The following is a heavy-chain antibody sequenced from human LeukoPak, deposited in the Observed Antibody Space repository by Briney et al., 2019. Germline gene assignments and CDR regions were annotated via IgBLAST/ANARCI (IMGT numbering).Heavy chain of an antibody. CDR2: IRYDGSHE. CDR3: AKSVGVVRGVIRTIDY. V-gene: IGHV3-30*02. Sequence: PGGSLRLSCGASGFTFSTHDMHWVRQAPGKGLEWVAFIRYDGSHEYYADSVKGRFTISRDNSKNTLYLQMNSLRAEDTAVYYCAKSVGVVRGVIRTIDYWGQGTLVTVSS. D-gene: IGHD3-10*01. CDR1: GFTFSTHD. J-gene: IGHJ4*02.